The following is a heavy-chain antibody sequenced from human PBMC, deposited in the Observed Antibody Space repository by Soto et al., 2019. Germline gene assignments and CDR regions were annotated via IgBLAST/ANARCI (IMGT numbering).Heavy chain of an antibody. CDR2: INHSGST. J-gene: IGHJ3*02. CDR3: ARNDSREDAFDI. CDR1: GGSFSGYY. V-gene: IGHV4-34*01. Sequence: SSETLSLTCAVYGGSFSGYYWSWIRQPPGKGLEWIGEINHSGSTNYNPSLKSRVTISVDTSKNQFSLKLSSVTAADTAVYYCARNDSREDAFDIRGQRTTVTVS. D-gene: IGHD6-13*01.